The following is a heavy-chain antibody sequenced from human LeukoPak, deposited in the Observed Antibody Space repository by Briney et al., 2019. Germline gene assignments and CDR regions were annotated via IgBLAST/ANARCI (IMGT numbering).Heavy chain of an antibody. D-gene: IGHD6-13*01. J-gene: IGHJ6*03. CDR3: TTDPTQQNIAAAGTPRYYMDV. CDR2: IKQDGSEK. CDR1: GFTFSSYW. V-gene: IGHV3-7*03. Sequence: GGSLRLSCAASGFTFSSYWMSWVRQAPGKGLEWVANIKQDGSEKYYVDSVKGRFTISRDNAKNSLYLQMNSLKTEDTAVYYCTTDPTQQNIAAAGTPRYYMDVWGKGTTVTISS.